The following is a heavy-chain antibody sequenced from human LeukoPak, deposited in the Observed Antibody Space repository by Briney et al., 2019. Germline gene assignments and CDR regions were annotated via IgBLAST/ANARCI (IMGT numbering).Heavy chain of an antibody. D-gene: IGHD3-22*01. Sequence: TSQTLSLTCTVSGGSISSGSYCWSWIRQPAGKGLEWIGRIYTSGSTNYNPSLKRRVTISVDTSKNQFSLKLSSVTAAETAVYYCAREADYYDSSGYYGDAFDIWGQGTMVTVSS. CDR1: GGSISSGSYC. V-gene: IGHV4-61*02. CDR3: AREADYYDSSGYYGDAFDI. CDR2: IYTSGST. J-gene: IGHJ3*02.